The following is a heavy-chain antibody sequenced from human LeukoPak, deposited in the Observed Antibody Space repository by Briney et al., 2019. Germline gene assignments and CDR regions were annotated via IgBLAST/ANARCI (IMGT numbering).Heavy chain of an antibody. D-gene: IGHD3-3*01. J-gene: IGHJ4*02. V-gene: IGHV4-39*01. CDR1: GGSISSYY. CDR3: ARHPHLYDFWSGYPYFDY. CDR2: IYYSGST. Sequence: SETLSLTCTVSGGSISSYYWGWIRQPPGKGLEWIGSIYYSGSTYYNPSLKSRVTISVDTSKNQFSLKLSSVTAADTAVYYCARHPHLYDFWSGYPYFDYWGQGTLVTVSS.